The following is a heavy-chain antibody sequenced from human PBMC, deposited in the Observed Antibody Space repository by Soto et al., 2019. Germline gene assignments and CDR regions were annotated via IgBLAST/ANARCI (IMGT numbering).Heavy chain of an antibody. J-gene: IGHJ4*02. CDR1: GGSISSSNW. CDR2: IYHSGST. CDR3: ARGPSLLAAAEGINFDY. V-gene: IGHV4-4*02. D-gene: IGHD6-13*01. Sequence: PSETLSLTCAVSGGSISSSNWWSWVRQPPGKGLEWIGEIYHSGSTNYNPSLKSRVTISVDKSKNQFSLKLSSVTAADTAVYYCARGPSLLAAAEGINFDYWGQGTLVTVSS.